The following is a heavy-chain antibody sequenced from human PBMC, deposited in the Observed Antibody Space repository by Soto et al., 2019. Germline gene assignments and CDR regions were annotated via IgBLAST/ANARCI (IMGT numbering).Heavy chain of an antibody. J-gene: IGHJ4*02. CDR3: ARLPTVDIVAYYYFDY. Sequence: GASVKVSCKASGYTFTSYGISWVRQAPGQGLEWMGWISAYNGNTNYAQKLQGRVTMTTDTSTSTAYMELRSLRSDDTAVYYCARLPTVDIVAYYYFDYWGQGTLVTVSS. D-gene: IGHD5-12*01. V-gene: IGHV1-18*01. CDR2: ISAYNGNT. CDR1: GYTFTSYG.